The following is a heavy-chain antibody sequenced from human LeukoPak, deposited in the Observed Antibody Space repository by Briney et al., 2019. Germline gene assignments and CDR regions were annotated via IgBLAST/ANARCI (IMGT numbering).Heavy chain of an antibody. CDR1: GYTFTSYG. V-gene: IGHV1-18*01. CDR3: ARGRFPGSGSRYNSFDY. J-gene: IGHJ4*02. CDR2: ISVDNGNT. Sequence: ASVKVSCKASGYTFTSYGITWVRQAPGQGLEWMGWISVDNGNTNYAHKFQGRLTMTADTSTSTAYMDLRSLRFDDTAMYYCARGRFPGSGSRYNSFDYWGQGTLVTVSS. D-gene: IGHD3-10*01.